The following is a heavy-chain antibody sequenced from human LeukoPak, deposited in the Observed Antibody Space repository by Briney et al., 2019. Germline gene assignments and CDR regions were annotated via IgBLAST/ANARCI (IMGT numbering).Heavy chain of an antibody. Sequence: GGSLRLSCAASGFTSSSYEMNWVRQAPGKGLEWVSYISSSGSTRYYPDSVKGRFTISRDNAKNSLYLQMSSLRAEDTAVYYCAGNSGSSLDAFDIWGQGTMVTVSS. CDR3: AGNSGSSLDAFDI. CDR2: ISSSGSTR. J-gene: IGHJ3*02. CDR1: GFTSSSYE. V-gene: IGHV3-48*03. D-gene: IGHD1-26*01.